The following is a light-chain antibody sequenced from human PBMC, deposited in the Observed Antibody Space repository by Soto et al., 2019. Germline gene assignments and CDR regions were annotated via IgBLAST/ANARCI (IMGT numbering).Light chain of an antibody. CDR2: EVS. CDR1: SSDVGGGYNY. V-gene: IGLV2-8*01. CDR3: SSYAGNNNLI. J-gene: IGLJ2*01. Sequence: QSVLTQPPSASGSLGQSVTISCTGTSSDVGGGYNYVSWYQHHPGKVPKLMIYEVSKRPSGVPDRFYGSKSGNTASLTVSGLQAEDEADYFCSSYAGNNNLIFGGGTKVTVL.